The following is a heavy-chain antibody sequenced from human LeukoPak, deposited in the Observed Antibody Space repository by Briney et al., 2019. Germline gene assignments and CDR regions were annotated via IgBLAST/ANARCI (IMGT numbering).Heavy chain of an antibody. CDR2: ISAYNGNT. CDR3: ARLTGPRGVHYTNGVCYSHGGGHGNWFDP. CDR1: GYTFTSYG. D-gene: IGHD2-8*01. J-gene: IGHJ5*02. Sequence: ASVKVSCKASGYTFTSYGISWVRQAPGQGLEWMGWISAYNGNTNYAQKLQGRVTMTTDTSTSTAYMELRGLRSDDTAVYYCARLTGPRGVHYTNGVCYSHGGGHGNWFDPWGQGTLVTVSS. V-gene: IGHV1-18*01.